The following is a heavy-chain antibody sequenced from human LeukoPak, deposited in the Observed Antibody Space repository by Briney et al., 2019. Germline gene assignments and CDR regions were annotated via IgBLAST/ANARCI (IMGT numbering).Heavy chain of an antibody. J-gene: IGHJ4*02. CDR1: GGSRSSYY. CDR2: IYYSGST. V-gene: IGHV4-59*01. D-gene: IGHD3-10*01. Sequence: SETLSLTCTVSGGSRSSYYWSWIRQPPGKGLEWIGYIYYSGSTNYNPSLKSRVTISVDTSKNQFSLKLSSVTAADTAMYYCASHYGSGFGYWGQGTLVTVSS. CDR3: ASHYGSGFGY.